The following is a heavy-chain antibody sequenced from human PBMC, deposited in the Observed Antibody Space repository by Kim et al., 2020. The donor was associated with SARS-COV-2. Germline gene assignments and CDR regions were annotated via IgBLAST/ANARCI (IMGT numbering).Heavy chain of an antibody. CDR3: AKSFSVSYFGYDY. CDR2: ISYDGSHK. CDR1: GFTFNTYG. Sequence: GGSLRLSCAASGFTFNTYGMHWVRQAPGKGLEWVAVISYDGSHKHYVDSVKGRFTISRDNSKNTLYLQMNSLRIEDTAVYYCAKSFSVSYFGYDYWGQGTLVTVSS. V-gene: IGHV3-30*18. J-gene: IGHJ4*02. D-gene: IGHD1-26*01.